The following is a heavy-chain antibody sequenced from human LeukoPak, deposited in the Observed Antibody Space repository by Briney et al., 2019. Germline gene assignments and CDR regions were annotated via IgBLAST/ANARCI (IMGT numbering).Heavy chain of an antibody. CDR3: GKDPNGDFVGGFDI. CDR2: ISGSGDKT. D-gene: IGHD4-17*01. CDR1: GFTFSGYG. J-gene: IGHJ3*02. V-gene: IGHV3-23*01. Sequence: PGGSLRLSCTGSGFTFSGYGMTWIRPAPGKVLEWVSGISGSGDKTYYADPVKGRFTISRDNSKNTLYLQMNSLRADDTALYYCGKDPNGDFVGGFDIWGQGTMVTVSS.